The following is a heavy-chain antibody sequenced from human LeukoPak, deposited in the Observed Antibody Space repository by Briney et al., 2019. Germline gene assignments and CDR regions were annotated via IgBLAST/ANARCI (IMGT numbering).Heavy chain of an antibody. CDR1: GGSISSYY. J-gene: IGHJ4*02. CDR2: IYYSGST. CDR3: ARGGGVVVPYYFDY. D-gene: IGHD3-22*01. V-gene: IGHV4-59*01. Sequence: SETLSLTCTVSGGSISSYYWSWIRQPPGKGLEWSGYIYYSGSTNYNPSLKSRVTISVDTSKNQFSLKLSSVTAADTAVYYCARGGGVVVPYYFDYWGQGTLVTVSS.